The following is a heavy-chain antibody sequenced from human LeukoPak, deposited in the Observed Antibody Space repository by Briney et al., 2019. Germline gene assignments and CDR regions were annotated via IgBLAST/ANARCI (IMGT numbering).Heavy chain of an antibody. V-gene: IGHV5-51*01. J-gene: IGHJ3*02. CDR2: IYPDDSDT. D-gene: IGHD2-15*01. CDR3: ARAPRIANAFDI. CDR1: GYTFSSYW. Sequence: GESLKISCKGSGYTFSSYWIGWVRQMPGKGLEWMGIIYPDDSDTRYSPSFQGQVTISADKSISTAYLQWSSLKASDTAMYYCARAPRIANAFDIWGQGTMVTVSS.